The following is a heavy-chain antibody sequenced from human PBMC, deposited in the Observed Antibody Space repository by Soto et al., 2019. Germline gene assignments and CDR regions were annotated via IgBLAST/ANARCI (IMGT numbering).Heavy chain of an antibody. Sequence: SQTLSLTCAISGDSVSSNSAAWNWIRQSPSRGLEWLGRTYYRSKWYTEYAVSVKSRITINADTSNSQFSLQLNSVNPEDTAMYYCAREQQQLVRGAFDYWGQGSLVTVSS. V-gene: IGHV6-1*01. CDR1: GDSVSSNSAA. J-gene: IGHJ4*02. CDR3: AREQQQLVRGAFDY. CDR2: TYYRSKWYT. D-gene: IGHD6-13*01.